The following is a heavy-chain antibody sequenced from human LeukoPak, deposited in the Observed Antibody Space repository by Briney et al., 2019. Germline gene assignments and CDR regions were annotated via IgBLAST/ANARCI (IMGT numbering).Heavy chain of an antibody. V-gene: IGHV1-2*02. J-gene: IGHJ5*02. D-gene: IGHD1-26*01. Sequence: ASVKVSCKASGYTFTGYYTHWVRQAPGQGLEWMGWINPNSGGTNYAQKFQGRVTMTRDTSISTAYMELSRLRSDDTAVYYCARDLRYSGSYLQGRWFDPWGQGTLVTVSS. CDR1: GYTFTGYY. CDR2: INPNSGGT. CDR3: ARDLRYSGSYLQGRWFDP.